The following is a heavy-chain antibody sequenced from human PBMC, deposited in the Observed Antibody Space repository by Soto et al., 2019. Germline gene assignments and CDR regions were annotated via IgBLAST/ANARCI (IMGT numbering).Heavy chain of an antibody. CDR3: ATVFEH. CDR2: VDSDGSGT. Sequence: EVQLVESGGGSVQPGGSLRLSCVASGITFSGYWMHWVRQVPGKGLVWVARVDSDGSGTSYAESVKGRFTISRDNAKNTLYLQMNSLRVEDTAVYYCATVFEHWGQGIPVTVSS. CDR1: GITFSGYW. V-gene: IGHV3-74*01. J-gene: IGHJ4*02.